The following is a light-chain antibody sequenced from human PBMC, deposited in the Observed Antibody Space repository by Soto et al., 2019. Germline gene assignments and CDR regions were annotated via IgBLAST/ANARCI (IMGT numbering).Light chain of an antibody. V-gene: IGKV1-5*03. CDR3: QQSNSFPFT. J-gene: IGKJ2*01. CDR2: KVS. Sequence: DIQMTQSPSTLSASSGDRVTIACRASQEIGTWLAWYQQKPGKAPNLLIYKVSSLKSGVPSRFSGNGFGTEFTLTISSLQPDDVATYYCQQSNSFPFTFGQGTKLE. CDR1: QEIGTW.